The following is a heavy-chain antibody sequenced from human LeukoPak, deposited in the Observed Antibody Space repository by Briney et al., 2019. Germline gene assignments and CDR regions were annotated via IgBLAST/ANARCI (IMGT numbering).Heavy chain of an antibody. CDR1: GFTFSSYA. V-gene: IGHV3-30-3*01. D-gene: IGHD2-2*01. Sequence: PGGSLRLSCAASGFTFSSYAMHWVRQAPGKGLEWVAVISYDGSNKYYADSVKGRFTISRDNSKNTLYLQMNSLRAEDTAVYYCAKQDQGGYCSSTSCFPGDYWGQGTLVTVSS. J-gene: IGHJ4*02. CDR3: AKQDQGGYCSSTSCFPGDY. CDR2: ISYDGSNK.